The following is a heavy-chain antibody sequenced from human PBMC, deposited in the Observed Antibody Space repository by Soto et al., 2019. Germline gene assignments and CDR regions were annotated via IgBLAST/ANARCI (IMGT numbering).Heavy chain of an antibody. CDR3: DILSGVRVFDP. D-gene: IGHD3-10*02. Sequence: SVKVSCKASGGTFSSYAISWVRQAPGQGLEWMGGIIPIFGTANYAQKFQGRVTITADESTSTAYMELSSLRSEDTAVYYGDILSGVRVFDPCGQRTLVTVSS. V-gene: IGHV1-69*13. CDR2: IIPIFGTA. J-gene: IGHJ5*02. CDR1: GGTFSSYA.